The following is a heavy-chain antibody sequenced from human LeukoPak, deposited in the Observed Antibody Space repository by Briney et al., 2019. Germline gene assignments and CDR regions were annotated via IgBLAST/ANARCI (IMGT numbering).Heavy chain of an antibody. CDR2: IIPIFGTA. V-gene: IGHV1-69*01. D-gene: IGHD3-10*01. J-gene: IGHJ5*02. CDR1: AGTFSSYA. CDR3: ARGMVRGVIVNWFDP. Sequence: ASVKVSCKASAGTFSSYAISWVRQAPGQGLEWMGGIIPIFGTANYAQKFQGRVTITADESTSTAYMELSSLRSEDTAVYYCARGMVRGVIVNWFDPWGQGTLVTVSS.